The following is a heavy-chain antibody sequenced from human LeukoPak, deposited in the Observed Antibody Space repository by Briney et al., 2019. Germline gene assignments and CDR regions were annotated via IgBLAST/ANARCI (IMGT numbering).Heavy chain of an antibody. CDR1: GFTSSSYE. CDR2: ISGSGSAI. D-gene: IGHD3-3*01. J-gene: IGHJ5*02. CDR3: ARGTYYVDP. V-gene: IGHV3-48*03. Sequence: GGSLRLSCAASGFTSSSYEMKWVRQAPGKGPEWVSYISGSGSAIYYADSVKGRFTISRDNAKNSLYLQMNSLRAEDTAVYHFARGTYYVDPWGQGTLVTVSS.